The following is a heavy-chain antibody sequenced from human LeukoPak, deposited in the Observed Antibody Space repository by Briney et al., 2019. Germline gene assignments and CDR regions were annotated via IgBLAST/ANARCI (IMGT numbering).Heavy chain of an antibody. V-gene: IGHV4-31*03. D-gene: IGHD3-10*01. CDR2: MYYSGST. Sequence: PSQTLSLTCTVPGGSVSSGRFYWSWLRQQPGKGLEWIASMYYSGSTYYNPSLKSRVTISVDRSKNQFSLKLSSVIAADTAVYYCARKYGSGSLTNWFDPWGQGTLVTVSS. CDR1: GGSVSSGRFY. J-gene: IGHJ5*02. CDR3: ARKYGSGSLTNWFDP.